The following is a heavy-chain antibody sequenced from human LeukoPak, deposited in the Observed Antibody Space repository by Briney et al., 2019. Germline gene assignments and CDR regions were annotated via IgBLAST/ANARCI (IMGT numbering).Heavy chain of an antibody. D-gene: IGHD5-12*01. CDR3: ARGVGYDYKYYFDY. CDR2: ISAYNGNT. CDR1: GYTFTSYS. V-gene: IGHV1-18*01. J-gene: IGHJ4*02. Sequence: ASVKVSCKASGYTFTSYSISWVRQAPGQGLEWMGWISAYNGNTNYAQKLQGRVTMTTDTSTSTAYMELRSLRSDDTAVYYCARGVGYDYKYYFDYWGQGTLVTVSS.